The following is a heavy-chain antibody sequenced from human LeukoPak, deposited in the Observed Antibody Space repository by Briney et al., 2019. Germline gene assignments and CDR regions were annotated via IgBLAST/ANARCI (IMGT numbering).Heavy chain of an antibody. V-gene: IGHV3-53*01. D-gene: IGHD4-11*01. J-gene: IGHJ3*02. Sequence: GGSLRLSCEISGFTVGSTYMSWIRQAPGKGLEWISVIYSSGSTYYEDSVKGRFTISRDHSKNMVYLQLNNLRVEDTATYFCARGPGYSNYAGDDAFNIWGQGTVVTVSS. CDR2: IYSSGST. CDR1: GFTVGSTY. CDR3: ARGPGYSNYAGDDAFNI.